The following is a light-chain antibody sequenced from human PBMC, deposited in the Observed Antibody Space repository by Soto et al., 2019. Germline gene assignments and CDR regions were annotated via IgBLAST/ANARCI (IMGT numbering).Light chain of an antibody. J-gene: IGKJ3*01. CDR2: WAS. CDR1: QSVLYSSNNKNY. Sequence: DIVMTQSPDSLAVSLGERATINCKSSQSVLYSSNNKNYLAWYQQKPGQPPKLLIYWASTRESGVPDRFSGSGSGTDFTLTISSLQAEDVAVYYCQQYPSFTFCPGTKVDIK. V-gene: IGKV4-1*01. CDR3: QQYPSFT.